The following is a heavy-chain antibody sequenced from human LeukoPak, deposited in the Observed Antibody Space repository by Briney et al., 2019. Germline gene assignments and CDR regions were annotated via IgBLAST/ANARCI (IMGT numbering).Heavy chain of an antibody. J-gene: IGHJ4*02. CDR3: AKDRGSYFDY. CDR1: GFTFSSYG. V-gene: IGHV3-33*06. D-gene: IGHD1-26*01. CDR2: IWYDGSNK. Sequence: GRSLRLSCAASGFTFSSYGMHWVRQAPGKGLEWVAVIWYDGSNKYYADSVKGRFTSSRDNSKNTLYLQMNSLRAEDTAVYYCAKDRGSYFDYWGQGTLVTVSS.